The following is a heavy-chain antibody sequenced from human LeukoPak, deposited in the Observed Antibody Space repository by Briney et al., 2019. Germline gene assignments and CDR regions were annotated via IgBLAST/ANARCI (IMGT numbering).Heavy chain of an antibody. D-gene: IGHD2-15*01. CDR2: INHSGST. J-gene: IGHJ6*03. Sequence: PSETLSLTCAVYAGSFSGYYWSWIRQPPGKGLEWIGEINHSGSTNYNPSLKSRVTISVDTSKNQFSLKLSSVTAADTAVYYCASGNDSPYYYSYMYVWVKGTTVTVSS. CDR3: ASGNDSPYYYSYMYV. CDR1: AGSFSGYY. V-gene: IGHV4-34*01.